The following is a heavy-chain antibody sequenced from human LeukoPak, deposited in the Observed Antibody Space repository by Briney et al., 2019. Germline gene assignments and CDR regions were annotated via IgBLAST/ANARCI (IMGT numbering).Heavy chain of an antibody. J-gene: IGHJ6*02. V-gene: IGHV4-34*01. Sequence: SETLSLTCAVYGGSFSGYYWSWIRQPPGKGLEWIGEINHSGSTNYNPSLKSRVTISVDTSKNQFSLKLSSMTAADTAVYYCARGPYCSSTSCYLSYYYGMDVWGQGTTVTVSS. CDR1: GGSFSGYY. CDR2: INHSGST. D-gene: IGHD2-2*01. CDR3: ARGPYCSSTSCYLSYYYGMDV.